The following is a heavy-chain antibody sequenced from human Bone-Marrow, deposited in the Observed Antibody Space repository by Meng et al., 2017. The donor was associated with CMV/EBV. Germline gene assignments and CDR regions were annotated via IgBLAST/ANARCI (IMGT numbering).Heavy chain of an antibody. J-gene: IGHJ6*02. CDR3: VRDPELLVPAAATYYYYYGMDV. CDR2: ISYTATT. Sequence: SETLFLTCIVSGGSISNNTYYWGWIRQPPGKGLEWIGTISYTATTYYNPSLRSRVTISSDTSKNQFSLKLTSVTAADTAVYYCVRDPELLVPAAATYYYYYGMDVWGQGTTVTVSS. CDR1: GGSISNNTYY. V-gene: IGHV4-39*07. D-gene: IGHD2-2*01.